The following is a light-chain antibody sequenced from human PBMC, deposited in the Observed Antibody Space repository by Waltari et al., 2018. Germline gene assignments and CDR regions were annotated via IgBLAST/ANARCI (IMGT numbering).Light chain of an antibody. Sequence: QSVLTQPPSVSAAPGQKVTVSCSGSTSNIGNNYVSWYQPVPGTAPKLLIYDNNQRPSGVPDRFSGSKSGTSATLGITGLQTGDEADYYCGTWDSSLSAGVFGGGTKVTV. J-gene: IGLJ3*02. CDR3: GTWDSSLSAGV. V-gene: IGLV1-51*01. CDR2: DNN. CDR1: TSNIGNNY.